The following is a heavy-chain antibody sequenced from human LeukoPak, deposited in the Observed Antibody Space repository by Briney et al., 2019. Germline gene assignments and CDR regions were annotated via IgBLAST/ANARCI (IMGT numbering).Heavy chain of an antibody. V-gene: IGHV4-59*02. CDR3: GRNLGSGSDH. CDR1: GASVSSDY. Sequence: SETLSLTCSVAGASVSSDYWNWIRQSPGRGLEWIGYTHYRGDINYNPSLKSRLTMSVDASSNQVSLKLSSVTAADAAVYYCGRNLGSGSDHWGQGTLVTVSS. CDR2: THYRGDI. J-gene: IGHJ4*02. D-gene: IGHD3-10*01.